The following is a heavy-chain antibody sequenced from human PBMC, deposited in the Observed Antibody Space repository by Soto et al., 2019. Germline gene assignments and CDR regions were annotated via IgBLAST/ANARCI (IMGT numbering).Heavy chain of an antibody. CDR2: IWSDGSNK. CDR1: GFTFSSYG. CDR3: ARLQLLVVGYYYGVDV. J-gene: IGHJ6*01. Sequence: QVQLVESGGGVVQPGRSLRLSCAASGFTFSSYGMHWVRQAPGKGLEWVAGIWSDGSNKYYADSVKGRFTISRDNAKNTLYLQMNSLRAEDTEVYYCARLQLLVVGYYYGVDVWGQGTTVNVSS. D-gene: IGHD6-19*01. V-gene: IGHV3-33*01.